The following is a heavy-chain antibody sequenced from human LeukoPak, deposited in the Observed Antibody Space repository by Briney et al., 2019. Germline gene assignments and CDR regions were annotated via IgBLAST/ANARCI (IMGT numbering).Heavy chain of an antibody. CDR1: GFTFSSHA. D-gene: IGHD3-22*01. Sequence: PGGSLRLSCAVSGFTFSSHATSWVRQAPGKWMEWLSGISSNGVTTSHADYVRGRFSISRDNSRNTLYLQINSLRVEDTAAYYGATRNYYDSRGYYYYYFDFWGQGTLVTVSS. CDR3: ATRNYYDSRGYYYYYFDF. V-gene: IGHV3-23*01. J-gene: IGHJ4*02. CDR2: ISSNGVTT.